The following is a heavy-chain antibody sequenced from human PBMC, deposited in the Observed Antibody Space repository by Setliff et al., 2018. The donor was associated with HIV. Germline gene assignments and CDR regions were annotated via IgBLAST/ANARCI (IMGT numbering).Heavy chain of an antibody. V-gene: IGHV1-3*01. CDR2: INAGNGNT. Sequence: ASVKVSCKASGYTFTSYAMHWVRQAPGQRLEWMGWINAGNGNTKYSQKFQGRVTITRDTSASTAYMELSSLRSEDTAVYYCAREIRNYDFWSGYWEDHYFDSWGQGTLVTGSS. J-gene: IGHJ4*02. CDR1: GYTFTSYA. D-gene: IGHD3-3*01. CDR3: AREIRNYDFWSGYWEDHYFDS.